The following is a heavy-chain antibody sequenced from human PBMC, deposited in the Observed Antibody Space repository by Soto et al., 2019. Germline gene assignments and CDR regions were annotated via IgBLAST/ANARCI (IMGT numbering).Heavy chain of an antibody. CDR1: GFTFSSYG. Sequence: QVQLVESGGGVVQPGRSLRLSCAASGFTFSSYGMHWVRQAPGKGLEWVAVIWYDGSNKYYADSVKGRFTISRDNSKNTLYLQMNSLRDEDTAVYYCARDDSSGYYKGYYYYGMDVWGQGTTVTVSS. D-gene: IGHD3-22*01. J-gene: IGHJ6*02. CDR3: ARDDSSGYYKGYYYYGMDV. V-gene: IGHV3-33*01. CDR2: IWYDGSNK.